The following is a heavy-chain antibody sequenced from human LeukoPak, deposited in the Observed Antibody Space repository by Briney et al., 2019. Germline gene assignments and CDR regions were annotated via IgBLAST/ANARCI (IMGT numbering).Heavy chain of an antibody. CDR1: GYTFTSYA. CDR3: ARGGKYYGSGSLSYYYYYYMDV. Sequence: ASVKVSCKASGYTFTSYAMNWVRQAPGQGLEGMGWINTNTGNPTYAQGFTGRFVFSLDTSVSTAYLQISSLKAEDTAVYYCARGGKYYGSGSLSYYYYYYMDVWGKGTTVTVSS. D-gene: IGHD3-10*01. V-gene: IGHV7-4-1*02. J-gene: IGHJ6*03. CDR2: INTNTGNP.